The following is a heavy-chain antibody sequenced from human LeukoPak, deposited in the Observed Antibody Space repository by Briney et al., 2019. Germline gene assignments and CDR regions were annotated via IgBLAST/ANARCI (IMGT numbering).Heavy chain of an antibody. CDR2: ISGSGGST. Sequence: GGSLRLSCAASGFTFSSYGMSWVRQAPGKGLEWVSAISGSGGSTYYADSVKGRFTISRDNSKNTLYLQMNSLRSDDTAVYYCARGSPPRRNYDSRGYYSYYFDYWGQGTLVTVSS. J-gene: IGHJ4*02. CDR3: ARGSPPRRNYDSRGYYSYYFDY. V-gene: IGHV3-23*01. CDR1: GFTFSSYG. D-gene: IGHD3-22*01.